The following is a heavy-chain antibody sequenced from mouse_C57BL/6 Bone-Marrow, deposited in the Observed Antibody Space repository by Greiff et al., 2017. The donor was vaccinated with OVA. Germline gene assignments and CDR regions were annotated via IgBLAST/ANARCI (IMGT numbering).Heavy chain of an antibody. CDR2: INPGSGGT. J-gene: IGHJ1*03. V-gene: IGHV1-54*01. Sequence: QVQLQQSGAELVRPGTSVKVSCKASGYAFTNYLIEWVKQRPGQGLEWIGVINPGSGGTNYNEKFKSKATLTVDKSSSTAYMQLSSLTSEDSAVYYCARLSDWWFTYWYFDVWGTGTTVTVSS. D-gene: IGHD1-1*02. CDR1: GYAFTNYL. CDR3: ARLSDWWFTYWYFDV.